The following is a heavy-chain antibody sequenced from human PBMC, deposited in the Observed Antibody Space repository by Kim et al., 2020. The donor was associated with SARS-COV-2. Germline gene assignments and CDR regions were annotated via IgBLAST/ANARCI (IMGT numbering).Heavy chain of an antibody. V-gene: IGHV1-2*06. D-gene: IGHD1-26*01. J-gene: IGHJ4*02. CDR1: GYTFTAYY. CDR3: ARDVEVGATDC. Sequence: ASVKVSCKASGYTFTAYYIHWVRQVPGQGLEWMGRINANNDGTNYAHKFQGRVTMTRDTSISTAYLELRRLRSDDTAVYYCARDVEVGATDCWGQGTLVTVSS. CDR2: INANNDGT.